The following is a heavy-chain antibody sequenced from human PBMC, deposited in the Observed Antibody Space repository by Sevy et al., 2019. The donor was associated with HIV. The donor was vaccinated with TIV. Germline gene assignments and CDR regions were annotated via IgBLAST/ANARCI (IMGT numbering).Heavy chain of an antibody. Sequence: ASVKVSFKVSGYTLTELSMHWVRQAPGKGLEWMGSFDPEDGETIYAQKLQGRVTMTEDTSTDTAYMELSSLRSEDTAVYFCATTKDYYDSSGCPFDYWGQGTLVTVSS. V-gene: IGHV1-24*01. CDR1: GYTLTELS. J-gene: IGHJ4*02. CDR3: ATTKDYYDSSGCPFDY. D-gene: IGHD3-22*01. CDR2: FDPEDGET.